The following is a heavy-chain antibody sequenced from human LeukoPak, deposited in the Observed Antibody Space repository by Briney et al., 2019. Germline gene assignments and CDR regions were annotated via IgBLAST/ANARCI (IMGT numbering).Heavy chain of an antibody. D-gene: IGHD3-10*02. CDR1: GFTFSSYA. J-gene: IGHJ4*02. Sequence: TGGSLRLSCAASGFTFSSYAMHWVRQAPGKGLEWVAVISYDGSNKYYADSVKGRFTISRDNSKNTLYLQMNSLRAEDTAVYYCARDRRLYVPIVSGEPPTFDYWGQGTLVTVSS. CDR2: ISYDGSNK. CDR3: ARDRRLYVPIVSGEPPTFDY. V-gene: IGHV3-30-3*01.